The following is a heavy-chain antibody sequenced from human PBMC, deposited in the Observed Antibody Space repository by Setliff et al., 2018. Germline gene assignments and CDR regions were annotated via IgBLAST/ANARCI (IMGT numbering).Heavy chain of an antibody. Sequence: ASVKVSCKASGYTFTSYYIHWVRQAPGQGLEWMGVINPKNGGATYPLNHQGRVTMTRDTSMTTVYMELSSLGFEDTAVYYWAKERAGGRGFTFGAIYYYYGMDVWGQGTTVTVSS. J-gene: IGHJ6*02. CDR2: INPKNGGA. CDR1: GYTFTSYY. V-gene: IGHV1-46*01. D-gene: IGHD3-16*01. CDR3: AKERAGGRGFTFGAIYYYYGMDV.